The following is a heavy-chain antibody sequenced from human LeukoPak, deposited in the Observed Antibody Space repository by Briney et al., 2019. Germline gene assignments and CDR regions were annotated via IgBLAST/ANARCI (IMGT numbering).Heavy chain of an antibody. V-gene: IGHV4-59*08. J-gene: IGHJ4*02. D-gene: IGHD3-22*01. CDR1: GGSISGYY. Sequence: SETLSLTCTVSGGSISGYYWTWIRQPPGKGLEWIGYVYYPGSSNYNPSLESRVTISVDTYKKQFSLKLSSVTAADTAVYYCASTKFYDTSGSFPYWGQGTLVTVSS. CDR3: ASTKFYDTSGSFPY. CDR2: VYYPGSS.